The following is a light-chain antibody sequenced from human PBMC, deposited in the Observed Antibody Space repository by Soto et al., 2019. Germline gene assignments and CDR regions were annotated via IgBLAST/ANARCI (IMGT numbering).Light chain of an antibody. CDR3: QQYHDWPWT. Sequence: EIVMTQSPATLSVSPGERATVSCRASQSISNHLAWYQQKPGQSPRLLIYGASIRASDIPARFSGSGSETECTLTISGLQSEDFAVYYCQQYHDWPWTFGQGTKVEIK. J-gene: IGKJ1*01. CDR2: GAS. CDR1: QSISNH. V-gene: IGKV3-15*01.